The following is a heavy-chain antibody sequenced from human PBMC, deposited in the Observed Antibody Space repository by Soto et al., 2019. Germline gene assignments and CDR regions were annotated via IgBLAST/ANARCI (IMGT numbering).Heavy chain of an antibody. CDR1: GGSISSSSYY. CDR2: IYYSGGT. V-gene: IGHV4-39*01. Sequence: SETLSLTCTVSGGSISSSSYYWGWIRQPPGKGLEWIGSIYYSGGTYYNPSLKNGVTISVDTSKNQFSLKLSSVTAADTAVYYCARLHHDYGDYGRAYYFDYWGQGTLVTVSS. CDR3: ARLHHDYGDYGRAYYFDY. D-gene: IGHD4-17*01. J-gene: IGHJ4*02.